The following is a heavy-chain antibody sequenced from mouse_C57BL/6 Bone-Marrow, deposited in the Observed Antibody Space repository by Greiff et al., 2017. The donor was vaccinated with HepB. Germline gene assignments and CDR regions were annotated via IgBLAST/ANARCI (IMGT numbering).Heavy chain of an antibody. D-gene: IGHD1-1*01. CDR1: GYTFTSYW. CDR2: IYPGSGST. Sequence: QVQLKESGAELVKPGASVKMSCKASGYTFTSYWITWVKQRPGQGLEWIGDIYPGSGSTNYNEKFKSKATLTVDTSSSTAYMQLSSLTSEDSAVYYCAVATVVATRNYWGQGTTLTVSS. J-gene: IGHJ2*01. CDR3: AVATVVATRNY. V-gene: IGHV1-55*01.